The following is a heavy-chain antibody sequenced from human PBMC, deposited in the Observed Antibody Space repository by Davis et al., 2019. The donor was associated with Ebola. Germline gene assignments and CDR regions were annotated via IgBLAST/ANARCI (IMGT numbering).Heavy chain of an antibody. CDR2: INPNSGGT. Sequence: ASVKVSCKASGYTFTGYYMHWVRQAPGQGLEWMGWINPNSGGTNYAQKLQGRVTMTTDTSTSTAYMELRSLRSDDTAVYYCAREGQWLAHDAFDIWGQGTMVTVSS. CDR3: AREGQWLAHDAFDI. CDR1: GYTFTGYY. D-gene: IGHD6-19*01. V-gene: IGHV1-2*02. J-gene: IGHJ3*02.